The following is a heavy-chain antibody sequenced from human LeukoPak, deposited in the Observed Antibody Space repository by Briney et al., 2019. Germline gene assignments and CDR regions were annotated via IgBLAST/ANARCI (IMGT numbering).Heavy chain of an antibody. V-gene: IGHV4-30-2*01. J-gene: IGHJ4*02. CDR3: ARGGDYDILTGYSVPDFAY. CDR2: IYDSGST. D-gene: IGHD3-9*01. Sequence: PSQTLSLTCAVSGGSISSGGYSWSWLRQPPGKGREWIGYIYDSGSTYYNPSLKSRVTISVDRSKNQFSLKLSSVTAADPAVYYCARGGDYDILTGYSVPDFAYWGQETLVPVPS. CDR1: GGSISSGGYS.